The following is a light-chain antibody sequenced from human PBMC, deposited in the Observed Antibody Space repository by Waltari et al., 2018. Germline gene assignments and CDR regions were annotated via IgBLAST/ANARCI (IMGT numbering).Light chain of an antibody. CDR3: QQYHSFSVT. CDR2: QAS. V-gene: IGKV1-5*03. J-gene: IGKJ4*01. CDR1: QSVSPW. Sequence: DIQMTQSPSTLSASVGATVTITCRASQSVSPWLAWYQQKPGKAPKLLIYQASNLQNEAPSRFSGSGSGTEFTLTISSLQPDDFATYYCQQYHSFSVTFGGGTKVEIK.